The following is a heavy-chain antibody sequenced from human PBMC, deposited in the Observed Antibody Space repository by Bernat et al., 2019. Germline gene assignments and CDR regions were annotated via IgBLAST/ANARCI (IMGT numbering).Heavy chain of an antibody. CDR2: ISYDGSNK. Sequence: QVQLVESGGGVVQPGRSLRLSCAASGFTFSSYGMHWVRQAPGKGLEWVAVISYDGSNKYYADSVKGRFTISRDNSKNTLWLQMNSLRAEDTAVYYCARGLYPAQWGQGTLVTVSS. CDR3: ARGLYPAQ. J-gene: IGHJ4*02. D-gene: IGHD2-2*02. CDR1: GFTFSSYG. V-gene: IGHV3-30*03.